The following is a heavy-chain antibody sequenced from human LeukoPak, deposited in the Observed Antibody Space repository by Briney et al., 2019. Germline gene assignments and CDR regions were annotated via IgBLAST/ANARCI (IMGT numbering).Heavy chain of an antibody. J-gene: IGHJ6*03. Sequence: GGSLRLSCAASGYTFSRHGIHWVRQAPGKGLEWVANIKQDGSEKYYVDSVKGRFTISRDNADNSLYLQMTSLRVGDTAVYFCASRYCTGVNCFAASYMCMDVWGKGTTVTVSS. D-gene: IGHD2-8*02. V-gene: IGHV3-7*01. CDR3: ASRYCTGVNCFAASYMCMDV. CDR2: IKQDGSEK. CDR1: GYTFSRHG.